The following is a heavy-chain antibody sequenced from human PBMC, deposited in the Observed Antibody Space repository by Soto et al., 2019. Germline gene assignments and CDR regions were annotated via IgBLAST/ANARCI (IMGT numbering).Heavy chain of an antibody. J-gene: IGHJ6*03. D-gene: IGHD3-3*01. CDR1: GYTFTSYG. V-gene: IGHV1-18*01. Sequence: GASVKVSCKASGYTFTSYGISWVRQAPGQGLEWMGWISAYNGNTNYAQKLQGRVTMTTDTSTSTAYMELRSLRSDDTAVYYCARDGWVYYDFWSGYPNEEGTYMDVWGKGTTVTVSS. CDR2: ISAYNGNT. CDR3: ARDGWVYYDFWSGYPNEEGTYMDV.